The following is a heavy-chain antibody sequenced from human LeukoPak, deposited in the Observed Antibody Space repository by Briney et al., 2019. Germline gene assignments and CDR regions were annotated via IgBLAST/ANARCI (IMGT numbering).Heavy chain of an antibody. Sequence: ASVKVSCKASGYTFTVYYMHWVRQAPGQGLEWMGWINPNSGGTNYAQKFQGRVTMTRDTSISTAYMELSRLRSDDTAVYYCARGAGIVGATYVDAFDIWGQGTMVTVSS. J-gene: IGHJ3*02. V-gene: IGHV1-2*02. D-gene: IGHD1-26*01. CDR3: ARGAGIVGATYVDAFDI. CDR1: GYTFTVYY. CDR2: INPNSGGT.